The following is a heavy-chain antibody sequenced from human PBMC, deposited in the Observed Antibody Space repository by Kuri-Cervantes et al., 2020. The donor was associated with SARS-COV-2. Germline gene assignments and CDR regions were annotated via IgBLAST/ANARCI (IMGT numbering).Heavy chain of an antibody. CDR2: ISYDGSNK. J-gene: IGHJ3*02. CDR3: ARTYSGSYSDAFDI. D-gene: IGHD1-26*01. CDR1: GFTFSSYA. V-gene: IGHV3-30*04. Sequence: SCAASGFTFSSYAMHWVRQAPGKGLEWVAVISYDGSNKYYADSVKGRFTISRDNSKNTLYLQMNSLRAEDTAVYYCARTYSGSYSDAFDIWGQGTMVTVSS.